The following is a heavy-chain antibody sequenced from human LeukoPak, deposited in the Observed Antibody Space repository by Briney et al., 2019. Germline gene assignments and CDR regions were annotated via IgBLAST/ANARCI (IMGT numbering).Heavy chain of an antibody. J-gene: IGHJ3*02. D-gene: IGHD3-10*01. CDR1: VFTFSSYC. Sequence: GGSLRLSCAASVFTFSSYCMSWVRQAPGKGLEWVANIKQDGREKYYVDSVKGRFTISRDNAKNSLYLQMNSLRAEYSAVYYCARVTLNVLLWFGDVFSSGWLRTGPQNAFDIWGQGTMVTVSS. V-gene: IGHV3-7*01. CDR2: IKQDGREK. CDR3: ARVTLNVLLWFGDVFSSGWLRTGPQNAFDI.